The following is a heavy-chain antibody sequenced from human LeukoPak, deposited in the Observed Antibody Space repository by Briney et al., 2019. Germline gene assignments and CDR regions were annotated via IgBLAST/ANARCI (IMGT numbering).Heavy chain of an antibody. V-gene: IGHV3-21*01. CDR3: ARVLRGSGSYET. D-gene: IGHD3-10*01. CDR2: ISSSSSYI. Sequence: GGSLRLSCAASGFTFSSYSMNWVRQAPGKGLEWVSSISSSSSYIYYADSVKSRFTISRDNAKNSLYLQMNSLRAEDTAVYYCARVLRGSGSYETWGQGTLVTVSS. CDR1: GFTFSSYS. J-gene: IGHJ5*02.